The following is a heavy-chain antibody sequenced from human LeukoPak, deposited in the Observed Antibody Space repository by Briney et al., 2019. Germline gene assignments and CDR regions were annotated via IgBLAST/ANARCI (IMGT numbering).Heavy chain of an antibody. CDR1: GVSISGNY. CDR2: IFYTGST. Sequence: PSETLSLTCTVSGVSISGNYWSWIRQPPGKGLEWIGYIFYTGSTNYNPSLQSRVTMLLDTSKNQFSLKLSSVSAADTAVYYCARSSGSYVWYFDYWGQGTLVTVSS. V-gene: IGHV4-59*01. J-gene: IGHJ4*02. D-gene: IGHD1-26*01. CDR3: ARSSGSYVWYFDY.